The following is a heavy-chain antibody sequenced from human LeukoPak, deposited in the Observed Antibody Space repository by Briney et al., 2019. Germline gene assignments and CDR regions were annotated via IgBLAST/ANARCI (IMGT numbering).Heavy chain of an antibody. CDR1: GFTFSSYW. V-gene: IGHV3-74*01. J-gene: IGHJ6*02. CDR2: INSDGSST. D-gene: IGHD2-2*01. CDR3: ARRTSWFSFYYYYGMDV. Sequence: GGSLRLSCAASGFTFSSYWMHWVRQAPGKGLVWVSRINSDGSSTSYADSVKGRFTISRDNAKNTLYLQMNGLRAEDTAVYYCARRTSWFSFYYYYGMDVWGQGTTVTVSS.